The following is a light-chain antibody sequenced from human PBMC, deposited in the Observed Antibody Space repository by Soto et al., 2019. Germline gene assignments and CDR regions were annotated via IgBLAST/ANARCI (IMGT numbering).Light chain of an antibody. V-gene: IGKV3-20*01. CDR3: QQYGSSPRT. J-gene: IGKJ1*01. Sequence: IVLTQFPDTLSLSPGERATLYCRASQSVSSSSLAWYQQRRGQAPRLLIHGASSRATGIPDRFSGSGSGTDFTLTISRLEPEDFAVYYCQQYGSSPRTFGQGTKVDIK. CDR2: GAS. CDR1: QSVSSSS.